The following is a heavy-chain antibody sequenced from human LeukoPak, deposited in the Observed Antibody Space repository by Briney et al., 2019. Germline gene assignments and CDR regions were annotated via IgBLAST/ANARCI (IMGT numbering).Heavy chain of an antibody. Sequence: SETLSLTCTVSGGSISNYYWSWIRQPPGKGLEWIGYIYYSGSTNYNPSLKSRVTISVDTSKNQFSLKLSSVTAADTAVYYCARSEQWLVDRYFDYWGQGTLVTVSS. V-gene: IGHV4-59*08. CDR3: ARSEQWLVDRYFDY. J-gene: IGHJ4*02. CDR1: GGSISNYY. D-gene: IGHD6-19*01. CDR2: IYYSGST.